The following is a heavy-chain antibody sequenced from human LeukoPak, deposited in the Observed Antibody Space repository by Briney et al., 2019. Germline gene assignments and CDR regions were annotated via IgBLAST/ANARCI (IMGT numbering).Heavy chain of an antibody. CDR2: ISAYSGNT. J-gene: IGHJ5*02. D-gene: IGHD6-6*01. Sequence: ASVKVSCKASGYAFTSYGISWVRQAPGQGLEWMGWISAYSGNTNYAQKLQGRVTMTTDTSTSTAYMELRSLRSDDTAVYYCARDPNEIHSSSATIIDPWGQGTLVTVSS. CDR1: GYAFTSYG. CDR3: ARDPNEIHSSSATIIDP. V-gene: IGHV1-18*01.